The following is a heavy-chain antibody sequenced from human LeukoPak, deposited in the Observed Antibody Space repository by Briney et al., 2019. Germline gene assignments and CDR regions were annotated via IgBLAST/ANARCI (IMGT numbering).Heavy chain of an antibody. CDR1: GFTFSNFA. CDR3: AKGSSSRFYYYMAV. V-gene: IGHV3-23*01. J-gene: IGHJ6*03. CDR2: ISGSAGST. D-gene: IGHD4-17*01. Sequence: GGSLRLSCAASGFTFSNFAMTWVRQAPGKGLEQVSGISGSAGSTNYADSVKGRFTISRDNSKNTLYLQMNSLRVGDTAVYCCAKGSSSRFYYYMAVWGKGTTVTVYS.